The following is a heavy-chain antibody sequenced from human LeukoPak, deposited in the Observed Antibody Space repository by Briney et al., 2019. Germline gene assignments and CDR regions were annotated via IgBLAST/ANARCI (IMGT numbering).Heavy chain of an antibody. J-gene: IGHJ6*02. V-gene: IGHV3-53*01. CDR2: IFSGGTT. CDR1: GFTVSSNY. CDR3: AREGNYYEMDV. Sequence: GGSLRLSCAASGFTVSSNYMSWVRQAPGEGLEWVSVIFSGGTTYYAGSVKGRFTISRDNSENTLYLQMNSLRAEDTAVYYCAREGNYYEMDVWGQGTTVTVSS.